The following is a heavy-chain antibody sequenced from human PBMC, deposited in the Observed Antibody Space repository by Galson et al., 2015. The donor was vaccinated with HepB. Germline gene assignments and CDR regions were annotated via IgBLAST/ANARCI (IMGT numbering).Heavy chain of an antibody. Sequence: SLRLSCAASGLTVSSNYMSWVRQAPGKGLEWVSVIYSGGNTYYADSVKGRFTVSRDSSKNTLYLQMNSLRAEDTAMYYCARDSRYSKSYYFDYWGQGTLVTVSS. J-gene: IGHJ4*02. CDR2: IYSGGNT. CDR1: GLTVSSNY. D-gene: IGHD6-13*01. CDR3: ARDSRYSKSYYFDY. V-gene: IGHV3-53*01.